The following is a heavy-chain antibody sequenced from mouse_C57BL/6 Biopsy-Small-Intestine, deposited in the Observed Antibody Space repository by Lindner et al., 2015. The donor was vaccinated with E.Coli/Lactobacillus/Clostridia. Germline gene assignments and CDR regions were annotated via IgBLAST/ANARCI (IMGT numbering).Heavy chain of an antibody. CDR3: AREDGSGPFAY. CDR1: GYVFSTSW. D-gene: IGHD1-1*01. V-gene: IGHV1-82*01. CDR2: IYSGDGHT. Sequence: VQLQESGPEVVKPGASVKISCKASGYVFSTSWMNWVKQRPGRGLEWIGRIYSGDGHTNYSGKFKDKATLTTDKSSTTAYMQLSSLTSEDSAVYFCAREDGSGPFAYWGQGTLVTVSA. J-gene: IGHJ3*01.